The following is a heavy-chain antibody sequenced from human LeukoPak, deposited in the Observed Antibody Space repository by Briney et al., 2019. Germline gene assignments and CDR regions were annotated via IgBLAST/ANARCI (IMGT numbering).Heavy chain of an antibody. J-gene: IGHJ4*02. V-gene: IGHV4-61*02. CDR1: GGSISSGSYY. CDR3: ARNFDY. Sequence: SQTLSLTCTVSGGSISSGSYYWSWIRQPAGKGLEWIGRTHTSGSTNYNPSPKSRVTISVDTSKNQFSLKLSSVTAADTAVYYCARNFDYWGQGTLVTVSS. CDR2: THTSGST.